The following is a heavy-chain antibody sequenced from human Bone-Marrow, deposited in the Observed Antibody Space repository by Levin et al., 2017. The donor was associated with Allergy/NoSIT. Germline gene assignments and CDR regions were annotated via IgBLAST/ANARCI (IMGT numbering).Heavy chain of an antibody. J-gene: IGHJ6*02. Sequence: PSETLSLTCAVYGGSFSGYYWSWIRQPPGKGLEWIGEINHSGSTNYNPSLKSRVTISVDTSKNQFSLKLSSVTAADTAVYYCARVWVEFYGMDVWGQGTTVTVSS. V-gene: IGHV4-34*01. CDR1: GGSFSGYY. D-gene: IGHD5-24*01. CDR3: ARVWVEFYGMDV. CDR2: INHSGST.